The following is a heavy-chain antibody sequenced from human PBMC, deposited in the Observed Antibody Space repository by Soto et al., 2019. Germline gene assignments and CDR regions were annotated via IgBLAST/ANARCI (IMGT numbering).Heavy chain of an antibody. Sequence: GGSLRLSCAASGFTFSSYGMHWVRQAPGKGLEWVAVISYDGSNKYYADSVKGRFTISRDNSKNTLYLQMNSLRAEDTAVYYCAKDRQQWLVPYYYYGMDVWGQGTTVTVSS. J-gene: IGHJ6*02. V-gene: IGHV3-30*18. CDR3: AKDRQQWLVPYYYYGMDV. CDR1: GFTFSSYG. CDR2: ISYDGSNK. D-gene: IGHD6-19*01.